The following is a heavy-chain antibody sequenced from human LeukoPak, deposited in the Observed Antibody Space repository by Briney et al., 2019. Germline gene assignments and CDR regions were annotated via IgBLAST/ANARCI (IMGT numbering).Heavy chain of an antibody. V-gene: IGHV3-74*01. Sequence: GGSLRLSCAASGFTFSSYAMSWVRQAPGKGLVWVSRINSDGSSTSYADSVKGRFTISRDNAKNTLYLQMNSLRAEDTAVYYCARGVTYYYYYMDVWGKGTTVTISS. CDR2: INSDGSST. CDR1: GFTFSSYA. J-gene: IGHJ6*03. CDR3: ARGVTYYYYYMDV.